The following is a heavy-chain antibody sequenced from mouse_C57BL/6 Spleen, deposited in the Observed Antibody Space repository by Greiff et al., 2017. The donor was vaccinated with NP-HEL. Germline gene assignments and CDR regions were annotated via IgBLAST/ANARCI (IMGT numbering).Heavy chain of an antibody. CDR2: ISNGGGST. CDR1: GFTFSDYY. V-gene: IGHV5-12*01. Sequence: EVQVVESGGGLVQPGGSLKLSCAASGFTFSDYYMYWVRQTPEKRLEWVAYISNGGGSTYYPDTVKGRFTISRDSAKNTLYLQMSRLKSEDTAMYCCARHEGDTGFAYWGKGTLVTVSA. D-gene: IGHD5-1-1*01. J-gene: IGHJ3*01. CDR3: ARHEGDTGFAY.